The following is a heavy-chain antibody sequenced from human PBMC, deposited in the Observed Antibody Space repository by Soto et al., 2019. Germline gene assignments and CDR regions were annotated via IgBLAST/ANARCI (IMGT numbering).Heavy chain of an antibody. D-gene: IGHD1-26*01. CDR2: ISSSSSDI. V-gene: IGHV3-21*01. J-gene: IGHJ4*02. CDR3: ARVLGGSYYYLDY. CDR1: GFTFSTYS. Sequence: EVQLVESGGGLVKPGGSLRLSCAASGFTFSTYSMNWVRQAPGKGLEWVSSISSSSSDIYYADSVKGRLTISRDNAKNSLYLQMNSLRAEDTAVYYCARVLGGSYYYLDYWGQGTLVTVSS.